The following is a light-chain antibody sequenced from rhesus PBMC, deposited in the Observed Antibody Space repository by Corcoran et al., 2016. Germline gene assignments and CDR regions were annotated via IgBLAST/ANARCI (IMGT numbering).Light chain of an antibody. Sequence: DIQMTQSPSSLSASVGDTVTTTCQASQGISKYSAWYQQKPGKAPNLLIYVAPNLQSGVPSRFSGTGSGTAFTLTISSLQPEDLATYYCQQHNNYPHPFGGGTKVELK. CDR2: VAP. CDR3: QQHNNYPHP. V-gene: IGKV1-33*02. CDR1: QGISKY. J-gene: IGKJ4*01.